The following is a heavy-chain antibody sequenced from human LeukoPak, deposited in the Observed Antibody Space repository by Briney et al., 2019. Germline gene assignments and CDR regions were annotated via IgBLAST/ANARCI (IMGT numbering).Heavy chain of an antibody. CDR1: GFTVSSNY. D-gene: IGHD3-22*01. Sequence: GGSLRLSCAVSGFTVSSNYMSWVRQAPGKGLEWVSVTDSGSGTYYADSVKGRFTISRDNSKNTLYLQMNSLRADDTAIYYCARGHSRDYYYTVDVWGQGTTVTASS. V-gene: IGHV3-66*01. CDR3: ARGHSRDYYYTVDV. CDR2: TDSGSGT. J-gene: IGHJ6*02.